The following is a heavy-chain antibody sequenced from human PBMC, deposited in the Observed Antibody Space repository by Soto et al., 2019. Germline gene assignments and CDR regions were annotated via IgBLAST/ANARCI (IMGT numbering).Heavy chain of an antibody. CDR1: GASITSHSW. D-gene: IGHD3-3*01. Sequence: SETLSLTCAVSGASITSHSWWSWVRQPPGKGLEWIGEVYHTGSTNYNSSLQSRVTISVDKSKNQFSLTLNSVTAADTAVYFCARILPDGNFPTYYF. CDR2: VYHTGST. V-gene: IGHV4-4*02. J-gene: IGHJ4*01. CDR3: ARILPDGNFPTYYF.